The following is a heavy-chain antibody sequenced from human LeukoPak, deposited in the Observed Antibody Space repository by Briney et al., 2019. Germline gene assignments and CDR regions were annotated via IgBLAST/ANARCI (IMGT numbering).Heavy chain of an antibody. Sequence: GGSLRLSCAASGFTFSSYGMSWVRQAPGKGLEWVSAISGSGGSTYYADSVKGRFTISRDNSKNTLYLQMNSLRAEDTAVYYCAKGIKYSGSYWFDYWGQGTLVTVSS. CDR1: GFTFSSYG. V-gene: IGHV3-23*01. CDR3: AKGIKYSGSYWFDY. J-gene: IGHJ4*02. D-gene: IGHD1-26*01. CDR2: ISGSGGST.